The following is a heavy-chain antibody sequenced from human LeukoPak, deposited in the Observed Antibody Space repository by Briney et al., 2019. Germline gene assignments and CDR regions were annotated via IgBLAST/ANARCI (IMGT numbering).Heavy chain of an antibody. CDR1: GFTFSSYG. CDR2: ILYDGSNK. Sequence: GRSLRLSCAASGFTFSSYGMHWVRQAPGKGLEWVAVILYDGSNKYYADSVKGRFTISRDNSKNTLYLQMNSLRAEDTAVYYCAKDPDIVATIAADWGQGTLVTVSS. D-gene: IGHD5-12*01. V-gene: IGHV3-30*18. J-gene: IGHJ4*02. CDR3: AKDPDIVATIAAD.